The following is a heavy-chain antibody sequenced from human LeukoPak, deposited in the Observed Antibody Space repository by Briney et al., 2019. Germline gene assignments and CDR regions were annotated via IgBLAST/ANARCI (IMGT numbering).Heavy chain of an antibody. J-gene: IGHJ6*03. D-gene: IGHD2-2*01. CDR2: IKQDGSEK. CDR1: EFTLSTYW. V-gene: IGHV3-7*01. Sequence: SGGSLRLSCAASEFTLSTYWMSWVRQAPGKGLEWVANIKQDGSEKYYVDSVRGRFTISRDNAKKSLYLQMNSLRAEDTAVYYCARGSGNARGHYYMDVWGKGTTVTVSS. CDR3: ARGSGNARGHYYMDV.